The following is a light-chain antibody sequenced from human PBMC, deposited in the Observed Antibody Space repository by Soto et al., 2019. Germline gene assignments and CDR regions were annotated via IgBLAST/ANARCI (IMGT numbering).Light chain of an antibody. CDR1: QSISSN. V-gene: IGKV3-11*01. CDR2: DAS. CDR3: QKRSNWPPEWT. Sequence: EVVLTQSPVTLSLSPGQRATLSCRASQSISSNLAWYQQKPGQAPRLLISDASNRATGIPARFRGSGSGTDFTLTISSLEPEDFGVYYCQKRSNWPPEWTFGQGTKVEIK. J-gene: IGKJ1*01.